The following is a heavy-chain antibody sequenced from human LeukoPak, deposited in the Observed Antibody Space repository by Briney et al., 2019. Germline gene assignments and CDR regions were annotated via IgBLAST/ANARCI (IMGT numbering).Heavy chain of an antibody. V-gene: IGHV3-48*01. CDR2: ISSSSSPI. CDR1: GFIFSSYS. Sequence: PGGSLRLSCGASGFIFSSYSMNWVRQAPGKGLEWVSYISSSSSPIYYADSVKGRFTISRDNAKNSLYLQMNSLRAEDTAVYYYTRDGYSYGGGGNDYWGQGTQVTVSS. CDR3: TRDGYSYGGGGNDY. D-gene: IGHD5-18*01. J-gene: IGHJ4*01.